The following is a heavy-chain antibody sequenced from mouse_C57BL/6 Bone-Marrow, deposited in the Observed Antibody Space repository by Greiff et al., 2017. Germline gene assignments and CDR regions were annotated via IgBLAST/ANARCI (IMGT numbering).Heavy chain of an antibody. Sequence: QVQLQQSGPGLVQPSQSLSITCTVSGFSLTSYGVHWVRQSPGKGLEWLGVIWSGGSTDYNAAFISRLSISKDKSKSQVFFKMNSLQADYTAIYYGARGDSLAYWGQGTLVTVSA. CDR1: GFSLTSYG. D-gene: IGHD3-3*01. V-gene: IGHV2-2*01. CDR2: IWSGGST. CDR3: ARGDSLAY. J-gene: IGHJ3*01.